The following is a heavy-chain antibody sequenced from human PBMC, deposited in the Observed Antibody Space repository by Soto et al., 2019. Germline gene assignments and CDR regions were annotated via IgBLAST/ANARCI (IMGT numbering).Heavy chain of an antibody. V-gene: IGHV1-18*04. CDR3: ARDLVASGYYYYYGMAV. D-gene: IGHD5-12*01. Sequence: QVQLVQSGAEVKKPGASVKVSCKASGYTFTSYGISWVRQAPGQGLEWMGWISAYNGNTNYAQKLQGRVTMTTDTSTSTAYMELRSLTSYDTAVYYCARDLVASGYYYYYGMAVWGQGTTVTVSS. CDR1: GYTFTSYG. J-gene: IGHJ6*02. CDR2: ISAYNGNT.